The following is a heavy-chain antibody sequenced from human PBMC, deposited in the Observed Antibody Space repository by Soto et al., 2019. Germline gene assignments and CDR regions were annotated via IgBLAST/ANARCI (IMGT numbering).Heavy chain of an antibody. CDR2: INHSGST. J-gene: IGHJ6*02. CDR3: ARARGYCISTSCYYYYVMDV. CDR1: GGSFSGYY. V-gene: IGHV4-34*01. Sequence: SETLSLTCAVYGGSFSGYYWSWIRQPPGKGLEWIGEINHSGSTNYNPSLKSRVTISVDTAKNQFSLKLSSVTAADTAVYYCARARGYCISTSCYYYYVMDVCGQGPPMTFSS. D-gene: IGHD2-2*01.